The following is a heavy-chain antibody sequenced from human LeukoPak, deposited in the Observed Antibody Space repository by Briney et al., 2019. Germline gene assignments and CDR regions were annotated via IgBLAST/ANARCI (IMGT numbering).Heavy chain of an antibody. D-gene: IGHD6-13*01. Sequence: GGSLRLSCALSGFTFSSYGIQWVRQAPGKGLEWVSSISSSSSYIYYADSVKGRFTIPRDNAKNSLYLQMNSQRAEETAVYYCARDLVNSSCWWGYYYYYMDVWGKGTTVTVSS. J-gene: IGHJ6*03. CDR2: ISSSSSYI. CDR1: GFTFSSYG. V-gene: IGHV3-21*01. CDR3: ARDLVNSSCWWGYYYYYMDV.